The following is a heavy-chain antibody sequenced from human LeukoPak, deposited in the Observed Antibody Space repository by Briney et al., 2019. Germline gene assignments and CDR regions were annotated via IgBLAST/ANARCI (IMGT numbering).Heavy chain of an antibody. CDR3: ARDEGYCSSTSCYPVLSGDDY. CDR1: GYTFTGYY. CDR2: INPNSGGT. D-gene: IGHD2-2*01. J-gene: IGHJ4*02. V-gene: IGHV1-2*02. Sequence: ASVKVSCKASGYTFTGYYMHWVRQAPGQGLEWTGWINPNSGGTNYAQKFQGRVTMTRDTSISTAYMELSRLRSDDTAVYYCARDEGYCSSTSCYPVLSGDDYWGQGTLVTVSS.